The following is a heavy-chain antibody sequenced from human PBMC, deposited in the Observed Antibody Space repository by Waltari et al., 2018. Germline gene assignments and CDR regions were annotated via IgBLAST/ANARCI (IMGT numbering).Heavy chain of an antibody. V-gene: IGHV3-74*01. D-gene: IGHD4-17*01. Sequence: DVQLVESGGGLVQPGGSLRLSCAGYGFTFRSHWMHWVRQGPGQGLLWVARISTDGRYTDYADSVKGRFTISRDNARNTLYLQMNGLRAEDTAVYYCARDHYGANSLDFWGQGALVTVSS. CDR1: GFTFRSHW. CDR3: ARDHYGANSLDF. CDR2: ISTDGRYT. J-gene: IGHJ4*02.